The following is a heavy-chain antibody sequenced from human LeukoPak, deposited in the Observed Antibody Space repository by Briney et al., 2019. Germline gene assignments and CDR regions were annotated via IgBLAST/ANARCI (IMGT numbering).Heavy chain of an antibody. CDR2: IYYSGTT. CDR3: ARGVYIAAAQYGY. CDR1: GGSISSYY. J-gene: IGHJ4*02. V-gene: IGHV4-59*01. D-gene: IGHD6-13*01. Sequence: PSETLSLTCTVSGGSISSYYWSWNRQPPGKGLEWIGNIYYSGTTNYNPSLKSRVTISVDTSKNQFSLKLSSVTAADTAVYYCARGVYIAAAQYGYWGQGTLVTVSS.